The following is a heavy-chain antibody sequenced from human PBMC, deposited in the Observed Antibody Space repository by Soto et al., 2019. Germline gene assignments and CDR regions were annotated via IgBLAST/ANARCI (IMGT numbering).Heavy chain of an antibody. CDR3: RSSTSCYDESCVDV. CDR1: GYSISSGNY. D-gene: IGHD2-2*01. CDR2: LYHIVST. V-gene: IGHV4-38-2*01. J-gene: IGHJ6*01. Sequence: KTSETLSLTGAVSGYSISSGNYWAWIRQPPGRGLEWIGSLYHIVSTHYNTSLKSRVTISVDTSKNHFSLELSSVTAADTAIYYCRSSTSCYDESCVDVWGQGTMVTVCS.